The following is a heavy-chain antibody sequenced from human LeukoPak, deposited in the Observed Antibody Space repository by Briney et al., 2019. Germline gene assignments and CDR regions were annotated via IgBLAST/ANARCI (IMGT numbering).Heavy chain of an antibody. CDR3: AGAGYDTATGYLGVFDV. CDR1: GGSFSGYY. D-gene: IGHD3-9*01. V-gene: IGHV4-34*01. Sequence: SETLSLTCAVYGGSFSGYYWSWIRQPPGKGLEWIGEINHSGSTNYNPSLKSRVTISVDTSKNQFSLKLSSVTAADTAVYYCAGAGYDTATGYLGVFDVWGQGTMVTVSS. J-gene: IGHJ3*01. CDR2: INHSGST.